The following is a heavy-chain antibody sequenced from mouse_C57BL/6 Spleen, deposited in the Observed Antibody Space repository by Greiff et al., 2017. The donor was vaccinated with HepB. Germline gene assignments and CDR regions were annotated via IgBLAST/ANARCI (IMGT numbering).Heavy chain of an antibody. D-gene: IGHD1-1*01. V-gene: IGHV2-6*01. CDR2: IWGVGST. Sequence: VMLVESGPGLVAPSQSLSITCTVSGFSLTSYGVDWVRQSPGKGLEWLGVIWGVGSTNYNSALKSRLSISKDNSKSQVFLKMNSLQTDDTAMYYCALTTVGGYAMDYWGQGTSVTVSS. J-gene: IGHJ4*01. CDR3: ALTTVGGYAMDY. CDR1: GFSLTSYG.